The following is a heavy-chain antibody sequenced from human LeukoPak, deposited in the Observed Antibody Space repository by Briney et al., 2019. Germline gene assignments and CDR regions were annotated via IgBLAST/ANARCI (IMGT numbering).Heavy chain of an antibody. Sequence: GGSLRLSCGASEFTFSSYWMNWIRQAPGKGLEWVSYISSSGSIIYYADSVKGRFTISRDNAKNSLSLQMNSLRAEDTAVYYCTRHVGPLDYWGQGTLVTVSS. CDR1: EFTFSSYW. V-gene: IGHV3-48*03. CDR2: ISSSGSII. J-gene: IGHJ4*02. CDR3: TRHVGPLDY. D-gene: IGHD1-26*01.